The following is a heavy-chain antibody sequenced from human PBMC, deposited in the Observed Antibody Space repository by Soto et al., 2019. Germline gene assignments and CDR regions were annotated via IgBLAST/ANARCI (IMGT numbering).Heavy chain of an antibody. V-gene: IGHV1-69*13. J-gene: IGHJ6*02. CDR3: ARSREQTYGNYYYYYGMDV. CDR1: GGTFSSYA. Sequence: VASVKVSCKASGGTFSSYAISWVRQAPGQGLEWMGGIIPIFGTANYAQKFQGRVTITADESTSTAYMELSSLRSEDTAVYYCARSREQTYGNYYYYYGMDVWGQGTTVTVSS. D-gene: IGHD4-17*01. CDR2: IIPIFGTA.